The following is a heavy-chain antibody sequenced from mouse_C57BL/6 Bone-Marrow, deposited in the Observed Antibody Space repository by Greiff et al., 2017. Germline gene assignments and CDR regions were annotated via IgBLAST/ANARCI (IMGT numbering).Heavy chain of an antibody. D-gene: IGHD1-1*01. Sequence: VHVKQSGAELVRPGASVKLSCTASGFNIKDDYMHWVKQRPEQGLEWIGWIDPENGDTEYASKFQGKSPIAADTSSNTAYLQLSSLTSEDTAVYYCTTRVYYAISYWYFDVWGTGTTVTVSS. J-gene: IGHJ1*03. CDR2: IDPENGDT. CDR3: TTRVYYAISYWYFDV. V-gene: IGHV14-4*01. CDR1: GFNIKDDY.